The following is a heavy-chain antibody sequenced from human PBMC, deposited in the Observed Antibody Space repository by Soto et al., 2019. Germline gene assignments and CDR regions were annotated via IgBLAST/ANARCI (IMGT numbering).Heavy chain of an antibody. Sequence: PGGSLRLSCAASGFTFSDYYMIWIRQAPGKGLEWVSYISSSGTTIYHADSVKGRFTISRDNVKNSLFLQMNSLRAEDTAVYYCARGKSIFYGMDVWGQGTTVTVSS. CDR3: ARGKSIFYGMDV. J-gene: IGHJ6*02. CDR2: ISSSGTTI. CDR1: GFTFSDYY. D-gene: IGHD2-15*01. V-gene: IGHV3-11*01.